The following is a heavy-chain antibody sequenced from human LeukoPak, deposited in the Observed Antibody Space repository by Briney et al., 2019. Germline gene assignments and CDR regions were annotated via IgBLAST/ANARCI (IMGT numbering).Heavy chain of an antibody. CDR1: GLTLCRYW. CDR2: INSDGGT. D-gene: IGHD5-24*01. Sequence: GGPLRLSHAVSGLTLCRYWMLGLRPHPGRGVVWVSRINSDGGTTYADHVKGRFTICRDNAKNTLYLQMNSLRVEDTAIYYCARSGWPYYFDYWGRGTLVSVSS. CDR3: ARSGWPYYFDY. V-gene: IGHV3-74*03. J-gene: IGHJ4*02.